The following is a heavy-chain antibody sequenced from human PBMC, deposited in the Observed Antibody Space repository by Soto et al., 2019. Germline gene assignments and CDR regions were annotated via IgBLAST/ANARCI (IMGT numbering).Heavy chain of an antibody. CDR2: IKSKTDGGTT. V-gene: IGHV3-15*01. CDR3: TTIAVAGSFDY. CDR1: GFTFSNAW. J-gene: IGHJ4*02. Sequence: EVQLVESGGGLVKPGGSLRLSCAASGFTFSNAWMSWVRQAPGKGLEWVGRIKSKTDGGTTDYAAPVKGRFTISRDDSKNTLYLQMNSLKTEDTVVYYCTTIAVAGSFDYWGQGTLVTVSS. D-gene: IGHD6-19*01.